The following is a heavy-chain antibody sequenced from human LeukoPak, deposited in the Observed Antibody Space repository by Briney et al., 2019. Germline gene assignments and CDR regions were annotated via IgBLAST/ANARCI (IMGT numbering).Heavy chain of an antibody. J-gene: IGHJ6*03. D-gene: IGHD3-10*01. V-gene: IGHV3-23*01. CDR2: ISGSGGST. CDR1: GFTFSSYA. Sequence: GVSLRLSCAASGFTFSSYAMSWFRQPPVKGLEWVSAISGSGGSTYNADSVKGRFTISRDNSKNTLYLQMNSLRAEDTAVYYCATVGSGSYYYYYYTDVWGKGTTVTVSS. CDR3: ATVGSGSYYYYYYTDV.